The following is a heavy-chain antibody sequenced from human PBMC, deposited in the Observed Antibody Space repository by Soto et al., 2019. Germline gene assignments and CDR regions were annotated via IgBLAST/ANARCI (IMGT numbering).Heavy chain of an antibody. V-gene: IGHV3-30*04. D-gene: IGHD2-2*01. CDR1: GFTFSSYA. Sequence: GGSLRLSCAASGFTFSSYAMHWVRQAPGKGLEWVAVISYDGRNKYYADSVKGRFTISRDNSKNTLYLQMNSLRAEDTAVYYCARTLGYCSSTSCYPSATYYYYYGMDVWGQGTTVTVSS. CDR2: ISYDGRNK. J-gene: IGHJ6*02. CDR3: ARTLGYCSSTSCYPSATYYYYYGMDV.